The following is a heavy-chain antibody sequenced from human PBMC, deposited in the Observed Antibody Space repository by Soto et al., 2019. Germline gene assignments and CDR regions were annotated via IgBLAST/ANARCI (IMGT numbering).Heavy chain of an antibody. V-gene: IGHV4-59*01. D-gene: IGHD3-10*01. CDR1: GASITTYY. J-gene: IGHJ5*02. Sequence: LETLSLTCSVSGASITTYYWSWTRQPPGKGLEWIGSISYSGSTKYNPSLESRVMISLDTSKNQFSLRLTSVTAADTALYYCARDWDSSGLFDPWGQGALVTVSS. CDR3: ARDWDSSGLFDP. CDR2: ISYSGST.